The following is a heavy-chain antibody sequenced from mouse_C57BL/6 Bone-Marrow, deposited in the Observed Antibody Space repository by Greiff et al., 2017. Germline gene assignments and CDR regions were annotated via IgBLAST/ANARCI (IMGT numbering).Heavy chain of an antibody. Sequence: EVKLVESGGGLVKPGGSLKLSCAASGFTFSSYAMSWVRQTPEKRLEWVATISDGGSYTYYPDNVKGRFTISRDNAKNNLYLQMSHLKSEDTAMYYCARDFYDYDRLYYAMDYWGQGTSVTVSS. CDR2: ISDGGSYT. CDR1: GFTFSSYA. D-gene: IGHD2-4*01. J-gene: IGHJ4*01. CDR3: ARDFYDYDRLYYAMDY. V-gene: IGHV5-4*01.